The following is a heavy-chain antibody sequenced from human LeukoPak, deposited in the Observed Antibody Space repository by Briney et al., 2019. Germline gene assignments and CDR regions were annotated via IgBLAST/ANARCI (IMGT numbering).Heavy chain of an antibody. CDR3: TRDRAYSDTSSWYHDAFDI. CDR1: GFTFSSYA. J-gene: IGHJ3*02. Sequence: PGGSLRLSCAASGFTFSSYAMSWVRQAPGKGLEWVGFIRSKAYGGTTEYAASVKGRFTISRDDSKSIAYLQMDSLKTADTAVYYCTRDRAYSDTSSWYHDAFDIWGQGTLVTVSS. D-gene: IGHD6-13*01. CDR2: IRSKAYGGTT. V-gene: IGHV3-49*04.